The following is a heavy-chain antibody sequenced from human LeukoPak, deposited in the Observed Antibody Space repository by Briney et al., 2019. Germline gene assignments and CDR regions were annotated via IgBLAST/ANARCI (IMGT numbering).Heavy chain of an antibody. Sequence: PGGSLRLSCAASGFTFSSYAMSWVRQAPGKGLEWVSAIIGSGGSTYYADSVKGRFTISRDKSKNTLYLQMSSLRAEDTAVYYCAKTTTVVTPFDRSDYWGQGTLVTVSS. CDR2: IIGSGGST. CDR3: AKTTTVVTPFDRSDY. D-gene: IGHD4-23*01. CDR1: GFTFSSYA. J-gene: IGHJ4*02. V-gene: IGHV3-23*01.